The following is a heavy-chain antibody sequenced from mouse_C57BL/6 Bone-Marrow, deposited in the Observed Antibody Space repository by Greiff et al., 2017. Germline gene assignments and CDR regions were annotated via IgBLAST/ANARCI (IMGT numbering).Heavy chain of an antibody. D-gene: IGHD1-1*01. CDR1: GYTFTSYW. CDR3: ARGHYYSSSYAWYFDV. CDR2: IYPGSGST. J-gene: IGHJ1*03. V-gene: IGHV1-55*01. Sequence: VQLQQPGAELVKPGASVKMSCKASGYTFTSYWITWVKQRPGQGLEWIGDIYPGSGSTNYNEKFKSKATLTVDTSSSTAYMQLSSLTSEDSAVYYCARGHYYSSSYAWYFDVWGTGTTVTVSS.